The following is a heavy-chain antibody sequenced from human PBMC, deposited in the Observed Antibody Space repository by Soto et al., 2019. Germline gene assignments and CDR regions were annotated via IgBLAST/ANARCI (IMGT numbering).Heavy chain of an antibody. D-gene: IGHD2-15*01. CDR3: ARGAGTFSGPDSFDI. CDR1: GDSIIRSF. J-gene: IGHJ3*02. Sequence: QVQLQESGLRLVKSSETLSLVCSVSGDSIIRSFWGWIRQSPGKGLAYIGYISDRGVTDYDPSLKRRVTISVDTSKTQFSLKLTSVTAADTAMYYCARGAGTFSGPDSFDIWGQGTMVTVSS. V-gene: IGHV4-59*01. CDR2: ISDRGVT.